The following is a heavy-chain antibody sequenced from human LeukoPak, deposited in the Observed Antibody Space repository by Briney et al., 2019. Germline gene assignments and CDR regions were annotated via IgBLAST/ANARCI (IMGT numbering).Heavy chain of an antibody. Sequence: GGSLRLSCAASGFTFNDYYMSWIRQAPGKGLEWLSYINIGGTNTHYADPVKGRFTISRDNAKKSLDLEMNNLRAEDTAVYYCATDGAGFDTWGQGVLVTVSS. J-gene: IGHJ5*02. CDR1: GFTFNDYY. CDR2: INIGGTNT. CDR3: ATDGAGFDT. D-gene: IGHD5-24*01. V-gene: IGHV3-11*01.